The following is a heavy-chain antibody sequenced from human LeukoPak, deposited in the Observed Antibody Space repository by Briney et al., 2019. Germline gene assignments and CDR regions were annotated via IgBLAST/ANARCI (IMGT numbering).Heavy chain of an antibody. J-gene: IGHJ3*02. V-gene: IGHV3-30*09. CDR2: ISYDGNTK. CDR1: GIAFSNFP. D-gene: IGHD1-1*01. CDR3: TREAIGTAKLDDAFDI. Sequence: GGSLRLSCAATGIAFSNFPMHWVRQAPGKGLEWVAVISYDGNTKYYAYSVKGRFAITRDNSKNTLFLQMNSLRGEATAVYYCTREAIGTAKLDDAFDIWGQGTMVTVSS.